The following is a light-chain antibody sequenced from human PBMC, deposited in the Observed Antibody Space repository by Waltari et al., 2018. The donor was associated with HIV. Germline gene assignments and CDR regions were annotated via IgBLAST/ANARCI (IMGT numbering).Light chain of an antibody. CDR2: DVS. V-gene: IGLV2-14*03. J-gene: IGLJ1*01. CDR1: SSDVSGHNF. CDR3: SSYTSSSTYI. Sequence: QSALPQPASVYGPPRQSLSISCTGTSSDVSGHNFVSWYQQHPGKAPQLMIYDVSNRPSGISNRFSGSKSGNTASLTISGLQAEDEADYYCSSYTSSSTYIFGTGTKVTVL.